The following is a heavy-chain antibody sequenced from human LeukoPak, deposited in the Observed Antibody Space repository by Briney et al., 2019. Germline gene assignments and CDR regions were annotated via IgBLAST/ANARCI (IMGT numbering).Heavy chain of an antibody. CDR1: GFTFSSYS. Sequence: GGSLRLSCAASGFTFSSYSMNWVRQAPGKGLEWVSAISSSSSSIYYADSVKGRFTISRDNAKNSLYLQMNSLRAEDTAVYYCARLGEPGDYDILTGPGDAFDIWGQGTMVTVSS. J-gene: IGHJ3*02. V-gene: IGHV3-21*01. D-gene: IGHD3-9*01. CDR3: ARLGEPGDYDILTGPGDAFDI. CDR2: ISSSSSSI.